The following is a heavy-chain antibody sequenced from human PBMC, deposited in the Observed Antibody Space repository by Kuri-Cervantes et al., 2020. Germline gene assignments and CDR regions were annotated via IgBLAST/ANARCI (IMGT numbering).Heavy chain of an antibody. J-gene: IGHJ6*03. CDR3: AREVGYDFWSGYLSYYYYYMDV. Sequence: ASVKVSCKASGYTFTGYYMHWVRQAPGQGLEWMGWINPNSGGTNYAQKFQGWVTMTRDTSISTAYMELSRLRSDDTAVYYCAREVGYDFWSGYLSYYYYYMDVWGKGTTVTVSS. CDR1: GYTFTGYY. V-gene: IGHV1-2*04. CDR2: INPNSGGT. D-gene: IGHD3-3*01.